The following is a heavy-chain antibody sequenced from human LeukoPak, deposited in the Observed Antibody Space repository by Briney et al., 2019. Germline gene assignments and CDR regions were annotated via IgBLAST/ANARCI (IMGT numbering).Heavy chain of an antibody. CDR1: GFTFSSYA. CDR3: AKAGELELFDWLDP. CDR2: ISGSGGST. J-gene: IGHJ5*02. V-gene: IGHV3-23*01. Sequence: GGSRRLSCGASGFTFSSYAMSWVRQAPGKGLDWVSAISGSGGSTYYADSVKGRFTISRHNSKNTLYLQMNSLRAEDTAVYYCAKAGELELFDWLDPWGQGTLVTVSS. D-gene: IGHD1-7*01.